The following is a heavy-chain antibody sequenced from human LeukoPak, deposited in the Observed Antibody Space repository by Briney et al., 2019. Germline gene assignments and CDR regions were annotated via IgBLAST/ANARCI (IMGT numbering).Heavy chain of an antibody. D-gene: IGHD3-16*01. Sequence: PGGSLRLSCAASGFTFSSSAMSWVRQAPGKGLVWVSIINTDTRGTYYADSVKGRFTISRDNAKNTLYLQMNSLRAEDTAVYYCARAGAYHFDNWGQGTLVTVSS. CDR2: INTDTRGT. CDR3: ARAGAYHFDN. V-gene: IGHV3-74*01. J-gene: IGHJ4*02. CDR1: GFTFSSSA.